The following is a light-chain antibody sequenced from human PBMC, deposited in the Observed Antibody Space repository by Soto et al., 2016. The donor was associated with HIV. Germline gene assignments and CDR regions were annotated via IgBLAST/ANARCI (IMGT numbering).Light chain of an antibody. J-gene: IGKJ5*01. CDR2: LAS. Sequence: DIVMTQSPIFLSVTPGEPASISCTSSQSLVHSNGYNYVDWYVQRPGQSPQVLIFLASNRASGVPDRFSGSGSGTDFTLKISRVEADDIGVYYCMQALQTPLTFGQGTRLEIK. V-gene: IGKV2-28*01. CDR3: MQALQTPLT. CDR1: QSLVHSNGYNY.